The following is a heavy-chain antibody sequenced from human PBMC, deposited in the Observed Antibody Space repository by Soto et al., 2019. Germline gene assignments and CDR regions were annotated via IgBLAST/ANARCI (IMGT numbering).Heavy chain of an antibody. Sequence: QVQLVQSGAEEKKPGASVKVSCKASGYTFTSYAMHWVRQAPGQRLEWMGWINAGNGNTKYSQKFQGRVTITRDTSASTAYMELSSLRSEDTAGYYCASEAIAAAAVYGMDVWGQGTTVTVSS. V-gene: IGHV1-3*05. D-gene: IGHD6-13*01. CDR3: ASEAIAAAAVYGMDV. J-gene: IGHJ6*02. CDR2: INAGNGNT. CDR1: GYTFTSYA.